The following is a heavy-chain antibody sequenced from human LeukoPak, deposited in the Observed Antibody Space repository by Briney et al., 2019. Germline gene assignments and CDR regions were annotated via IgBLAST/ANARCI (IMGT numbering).Heavy chain of an antibody. Sequence: GGSLRLSCAASGFTVSSNYMSWVRQAPGKGLEWVSAIYSGGSTYYADSVKGRFTISRDNSKSTLYLQMNSLRAEDTAVYYCARAGDSSGYWISQHWGQGPLVTVSS. J-gene: IGHJ1*01. CDR1: GFTVSSNY. CDR3: ARAGDSSGYWISQH. D-gene: IGHD3-22*01. CDR2: IYSGGST. V-gene: IGHV3-66*01.